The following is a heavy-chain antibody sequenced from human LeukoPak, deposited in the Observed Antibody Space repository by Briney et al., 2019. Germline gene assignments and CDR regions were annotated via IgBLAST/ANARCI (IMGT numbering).Heavy chain of an antibody. CDR2: ISSSGSTI. Sequence: GGSLRLSCAASGFTFSDYYMSWIRQAPGKGLEWVSYISSSGSTIYYADSVKGRFTISRDNAKNSQYLQMNSLRAEDTAVYYCARDRYYGSGRRGEAGGYWGQGTLVTVSS. J-gene: IGHJ4*02. V-gene: IGHV3-11*01. D-gene: IGHD3-10*01. CDR1: GFTFSDYY. CDR3: ARDRYYGSGRRGEAGGY.